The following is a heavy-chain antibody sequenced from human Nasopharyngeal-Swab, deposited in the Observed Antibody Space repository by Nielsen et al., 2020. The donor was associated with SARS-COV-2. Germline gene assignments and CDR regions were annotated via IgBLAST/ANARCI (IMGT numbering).Heavy chain of an antibody. V-gene: IGHV1-3*01. CDR3: ARDYQRDYMGYYGMDV. CDR1: GYTFGNYA. CDR2: INAGSGQT. D-gene: IGHD2-2*01. J-gene: IGHJ6*02. Sequence: ASVKVSCKASGYTFGNYAIQWVRQAPGQRREWMGWINAGSGQTRYSQTFQDRVTITRDTSASTVYMELSSLRPEDTAVYYCARDYQRDYMGYYGMDVWGQGTTVTVSS.